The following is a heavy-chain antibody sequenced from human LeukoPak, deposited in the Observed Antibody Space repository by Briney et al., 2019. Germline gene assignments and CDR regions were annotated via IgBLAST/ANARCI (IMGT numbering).Heavy chain of an antibody. D-gene: IGHD2-2*02. CDR2: MNPKSGNT. J-gene: IGHJ3*02. Sequence: ASVKVSCKASGYTFTSYDINWVRQATGQGLEWMGWMNPKSGNTGYAQKLQGRVTMTRNTSISTAFMELSSLRSEDTAVYYCARAYCSSTSCYTRAFDIWGQGTMVTVSS. CDR3: ARAYCSSTSCYTRAFDI. CDR1: GYTFTSYD. V-gene: IGHV1-8*01.